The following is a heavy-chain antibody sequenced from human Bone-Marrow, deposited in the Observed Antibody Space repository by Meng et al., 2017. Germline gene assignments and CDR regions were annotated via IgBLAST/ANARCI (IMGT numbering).Heavy chain of an antibody. J-gene: IGHJ6*02. CDR2: ISSSSSYI. Sequence: GESLKISCAASGFTFSSYSMNWVRQAPGKGLEWVSSISSSSSYIYYADSVKGRFTISRDNAKNSLYLQMNSLRAEDTAVYYCARGMAGANLQWIQLWLDPYYYYGMDVWGQGTTVTVSS. CDR3: ARGMAGANLQWIQLWLDPYYYYGMDV. D-gene: IGHD5-18*01. CDR1: GFTFSSYS. V-gene: IGHV3-21*01.